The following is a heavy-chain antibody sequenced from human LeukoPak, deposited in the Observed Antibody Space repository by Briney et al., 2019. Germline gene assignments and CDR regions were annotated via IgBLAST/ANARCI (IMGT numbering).Heavy chain of an antibody. D-gene: IGHD2-8*01. V-gene: IGHV3-30*01. CDR2: ISYDGTNI. CDR1: GFTFTNYA. J-gene: IGHJ4*02. CDR3: ARGLTNLDASSPPVY. Sequence: PGRSLRLSCAASGFTFTNYAIQWVRQAPGKGLEWVAVISYDGTNIYYGDSVKGRFTISRDNSKNTVYLQMNNLRAEDTAVYHCARGLTNLDASSPPVYWGQGTLVTVSS.